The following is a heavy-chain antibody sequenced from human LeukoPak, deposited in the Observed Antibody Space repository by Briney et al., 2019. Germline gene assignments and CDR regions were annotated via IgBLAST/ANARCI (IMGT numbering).Heavy chain of an antibody. V-gene: IGHV4-59*01. Sequence: PSETLSLTCTVSGGSISRYYWSWIRQPPGKGLEWIGYIYYSGSTNYNPSLKSRVTISVDTSKNQFSLKLSSVTAADTDVYYCARDRGPDCSGGSCWDYWGQGTLVTVSS. CDR1: GGSISRYY. CDR3: ARDRGPDCSGGSCWDY. J-gene: IGHJ4*02. CDR2: IYYSGST. D-gene: IGHD2-15*01.